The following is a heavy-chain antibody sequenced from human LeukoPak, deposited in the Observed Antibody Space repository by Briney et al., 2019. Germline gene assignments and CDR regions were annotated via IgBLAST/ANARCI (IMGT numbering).Heavy chain of an antibody. V-gene: IGHV4-59*01. J-gene: IGHJ4*02. D-gene: IGHD3-9*01. CDR1: GGSISSYY. CDR2: IYYSGST. Sequence: PSETLSLTCTVSGGSISSYYWSWIRQPPGKGLEWIGYIYYSGSTNYNPSLKSRVTISVDTSKNQFSLRLSSVTAADTAVYYCAREDYLIDILTGFLDYWGQGTLVTVSS. CDR3: AREDYLIDILTGFLDY.